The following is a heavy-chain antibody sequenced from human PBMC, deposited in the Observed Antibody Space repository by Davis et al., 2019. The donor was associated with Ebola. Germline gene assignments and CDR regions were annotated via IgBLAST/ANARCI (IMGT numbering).Heavy chain of an antibody. CDR3: ARDLWTEGTVYGMDV. CDR1: GYTFTTYD. D-gene: IGHD1-1*01. Sequence: ASVKVSCKASGYTFTTYDINWVRQATGQGLEWMGWKNPNSGNTGYAQKFQGRVTMTRNPSISTAYMELSSLRSEDTAVYYCARDLWTEGTVYGMDVWGQGTTVTVSS. V-gene: IGHV1-8*01. CDR2: KNPNSGNT. J-gene: IGHJ6*02.